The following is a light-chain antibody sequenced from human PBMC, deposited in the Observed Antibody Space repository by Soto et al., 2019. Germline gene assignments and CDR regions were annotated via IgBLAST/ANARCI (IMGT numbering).Light chain of an antibody. CDR3: AAWDDSLSGWV. J-gene: IGLJ3*02. V-gene: IGLV1-47*02. CDR1: SSNIEDNY. CDR2: NNN. Sequence: QSVLTQPPSASGTPGQWVTISCSGSSSNIEDNYVFWYQQFPGAAPKPLIFNNNQRPPGVPDRFSGAKSGTSASLSISGLRSEDEADYHCAAWDDSLSGWVFGGGTKVTVL.